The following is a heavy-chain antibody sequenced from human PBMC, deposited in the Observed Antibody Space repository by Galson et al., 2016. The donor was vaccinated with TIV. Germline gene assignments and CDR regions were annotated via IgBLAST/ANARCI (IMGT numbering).Heavy chain of an antibody. V-gene: IGHV1-69*05. Sequence: SVKVSCKASGGTLSNFAVSWVRQAPGQGLEWVGGIIPFFRIEDYAQRFQGRVTITTDESTNTAYMELTSLRSGDTAMYYCARGWVSTIGYYFDYWGQGTLVTVSS. J-gene: IGHJ4*02. CDR1: GGTLSNFA. D-gene: IGHD2-8*01. CDR3: ARGWVSTIGYYFDY. CDR2: IIPFFRIE.